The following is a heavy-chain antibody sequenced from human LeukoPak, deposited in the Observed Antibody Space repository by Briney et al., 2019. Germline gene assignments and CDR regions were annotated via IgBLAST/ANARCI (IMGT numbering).Heavy chain of an antibody. J-gene: IGHJ3*02. CDR1: GYTFTGHY. D-gene: IGHD2-2*01. Sequence: ASVKVSCKASGYTFTGHYMHWVRQAPGQGLEWMGWINPNSGGTNYAQKFQGRVTMTRDTSISTAYMELSRLRSDDTAVYYCARDIVVVPAADDAFDIWGQGTMVTVSS. CDR3: ARDIVVVPAADDAFDI. CDR2: INPNSGGT. V-gene: IGHV1-2*02.